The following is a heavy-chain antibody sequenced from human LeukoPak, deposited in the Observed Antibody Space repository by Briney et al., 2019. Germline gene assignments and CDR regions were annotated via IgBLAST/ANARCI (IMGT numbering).Heavy chain of an antibody. CDR3: ARVAKDCGGDCFSDY. J-gene: IGHJ4*02. CDR2: LYYGGSA. Sequence: GGSLRLSCAASGFTVSSNSMSWVRQTPGKGLEWFSVLYYGGSAFYADSVQGRLSMSRDISKNILYLQISNLRAEDSAVYYCARVAKDCGGDCFSDYWGQGTLVTVSS. V-gene: IGHV3-66*01. CDR1: GFTVSSNS. D-gene: IGHD2-21*02.